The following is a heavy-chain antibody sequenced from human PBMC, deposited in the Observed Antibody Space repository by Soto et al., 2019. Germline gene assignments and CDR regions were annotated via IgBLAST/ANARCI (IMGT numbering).Heavy chain of an antibody. J-gene: IGHJ4*02. CDR3: TRNYDTSGYTVLAY. D-gene: IGHD3-22*01. Sequence: GGSLRLSCAASGFTFSSYWMHWVRQAPGKGLVWVSHIRYDGSSTNYADSVKGRFTVSRDNAKNTLFLQMNSLRAEDTAVYYCTRNYDTSGYTVLAYWGQGTLVTVSS. CDR2: IRYDGSST. CDR1: GFTFSSYW. V-gene: IGHV3-74*01.